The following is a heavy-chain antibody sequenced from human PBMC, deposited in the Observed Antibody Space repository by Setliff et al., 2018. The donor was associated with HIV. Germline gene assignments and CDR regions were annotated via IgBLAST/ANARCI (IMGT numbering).Heavy chain of an antibody. J-gene: IGHJ4*02. CDR2: IYYSGST. CDR3: ARKYCTNGVCYKTGEFDY. D-gene: IGHD2-8*01. Sequence: PSETLSLTCTVSGDSISSGGYYWGWIRQPPGKGLEWIGSIYYSGSTYYNPSLKSRVTISVDTSKNQFSLKLSSVTAADTAVYYCARKYCTNGVCYKTGEFDYWGQGTLVTVSS. CDR1: GDSISSGGYY. V-gene: IGHV4-39*07.